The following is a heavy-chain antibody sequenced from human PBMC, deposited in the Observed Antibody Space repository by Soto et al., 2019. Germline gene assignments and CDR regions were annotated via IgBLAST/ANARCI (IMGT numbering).Heavy chain of an antibody. D-gene: IGHD6-6*01. V-gene: IGHV1-18*01. J-gene: IGHJ6*02. CDR3: ARVASGLVSYYYYYGMDV. Sequence: GASVKVSCKASGYTFTSYGISWVRQAPGQGLEWMGWISAYNGNTNYAQKLQGRVTMTTDTSTSTAYMELRSLRSDDTAVYYCARVASGLVSYYYYYGMDVWGQGTTVTVPS. CDR2: ISAYNGNT. CDR1: GYTFTSYG.